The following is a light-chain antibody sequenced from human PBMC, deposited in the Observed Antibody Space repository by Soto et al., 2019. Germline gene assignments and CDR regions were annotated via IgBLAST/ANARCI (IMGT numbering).Light chain of an antibody. CDR3: QQYNNWPPMIT. Sequence: EIVMTQSPATLSVSPRERATLSCRASQSVSSNLAWYQQKPGQAPRLLIYGASTRATGIPARFSGSGSGTEFTLTISSLQSEDFAVYYCQQYNNWPPMITFGQGTRLEIK. J-gene: IGKJ5*01. CDR2: GAS. CDR1: QSVSSN. V-gene: IGKV3-15*01.